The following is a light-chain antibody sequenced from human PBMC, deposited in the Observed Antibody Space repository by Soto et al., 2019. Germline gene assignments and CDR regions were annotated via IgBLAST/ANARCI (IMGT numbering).Light chain of an antibody. Sequence: IVWTQSPGTLSLSPGERATLSCRASQSVTTQLAWYQQKPGQAPRLIIHGASSRATGVPDRITGSGSGTDFTLSISRLEPEDFAVYYCQQYRGSTRKFGQGTKVDIK. CDR2: GAS. CDR1: QSVTTQ. CDR3: QQYRGSTRK. J-gene: IGKJ1*01. V-gene: IGKV3-20*01.